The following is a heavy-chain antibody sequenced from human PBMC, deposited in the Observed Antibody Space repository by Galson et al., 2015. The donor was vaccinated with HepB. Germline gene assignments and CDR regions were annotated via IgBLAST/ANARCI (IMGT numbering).Heavy chain of an antibody. CDR1: GFTFSSYS. V-gene: IGHV3-21*06. CDR2: ISSSSSYI. J-gene: IGHJ4*02. D-gene: IGHD6-19*01. CDR3: ARAYSSGWHFDY. Sequence: SLRLSCAASGFTFSSYSMNWVRQAPGKGLEWVSSISSSSSYIYYADSVRGRFTISRDNAKNSLYLQMNSLRAEDTAVYYCARAYSSGWHFDYWGQGTLVTVSS.